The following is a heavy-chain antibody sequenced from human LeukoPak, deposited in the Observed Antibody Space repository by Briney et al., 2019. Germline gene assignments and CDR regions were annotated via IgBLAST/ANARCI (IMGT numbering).Heavy chain of an antibody. D-gene: IGHD3-3*01. Sequence: PGGSLRLSCAASGFTFDDYAMHWVRQAPGKGLEWVSGISWNSGSIGYADSVKGRFTISRDNAKNSLYLQMNSLRAEDMALYYCAKGLHYDFWSGYYIRGQGTLVTVSS. CDR1: GFTFDDYA. CDR3: AKGLHYDFWSGYYI. V-gene: IGHV3-9*03. J-gene: IGHJ4*02. CDR2: ISWNSGSI.